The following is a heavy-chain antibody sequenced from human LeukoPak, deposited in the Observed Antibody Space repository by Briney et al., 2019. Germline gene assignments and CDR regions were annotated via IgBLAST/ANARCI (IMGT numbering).Heavy chain of an antibody. V-gene: IGHV4-59*01. CDR2: IYYSGST. CDR3: ARVPAAPRLYMDV. CDR1: GGSISSYY. D-gene: IGHD2-2*01. J-gene: IGHJ6*02. Sequence: TSSETLSLTCTVSGGSISSYYWSWIRQPPGKGLEWIGYIYYSGSTNYNPSLKSRVTISVDTSKNQFSLKLSSVTAADTAVYYCARVPAAPRLYMDVWGQGTTVIVSS.